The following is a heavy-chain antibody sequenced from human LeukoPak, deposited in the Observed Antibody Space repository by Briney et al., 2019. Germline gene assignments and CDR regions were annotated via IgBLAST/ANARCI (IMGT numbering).Heavy chain of an antibody. CDR2: IKQDGSEK. CDR3: AKDQTLYSYGYGRVLDY. V-gene: IGHV3-7*01. CDR1: GFTLSNYW. J-gene: IGHJ4*02. D-gene: IGHD5-18*01. Sequence: PGGSLRLSCAASGFTLSNYWMSWVRQAPGKGLEWVANIKQDGSEKYYVDSVKGRFAISRDNSKNTLYLQMNSLRAEDTAVYYCAKDQTLYSYGYGRVLDYWGQGTLVTVSS.